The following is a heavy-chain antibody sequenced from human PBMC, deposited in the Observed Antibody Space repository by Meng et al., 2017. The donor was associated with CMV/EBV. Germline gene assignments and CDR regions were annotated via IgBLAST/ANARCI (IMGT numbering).Heavy chain of an antibody. V-gene: IGHV4-39*07. CDR1: GGSISSRSYY. D-gene: IGHD4-11*01. Sequence: GSLRLSCTVSGGSISSRSYYWGWIRQPPGKGLEWIGSIYYSGSTYYNPSLKSRVTISVDTSKNQFSLKLSSVTAADTAVYYCARGDYSNSHDYWGQGTLVTVSS. CDR2: IYYSGST. J-gene: IGHJ4*02. CDR3: ARGDYSNSHDY.